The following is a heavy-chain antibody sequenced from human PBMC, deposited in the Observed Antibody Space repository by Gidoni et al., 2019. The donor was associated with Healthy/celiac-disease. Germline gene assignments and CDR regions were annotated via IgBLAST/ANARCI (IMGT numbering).Heavy chain of an antibody. D-gene: IGHD6-19*01. CDR3: ARGGPSIAVAVDPNGAYYYYGMDV. J-gene: IGHJ6*02. Sequence: EVQLVESGGGLVQPGGSLRLSCAASGFTFSSYWMHWFRQAPGKGLVWVSRINSDGSSTSYADSVKGRFTISRDNAKNTLYLQMNSLRAEDTAVYYCARGGPSIAVAVDPNGAYYYYGMDVWGQGTTVTVSS. CDR2: INSDGSST. V-gene: IGHV3-74*01. CDR1: GFTFSSYW.